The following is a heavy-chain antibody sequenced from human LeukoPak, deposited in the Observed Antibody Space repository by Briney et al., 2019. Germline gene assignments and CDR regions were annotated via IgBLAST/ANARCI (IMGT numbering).Heavy chain of an antibody. CDR2: IYYSGST. CDR1: GGSVSSGSYY. D-gene: IGHD1-26*01. Sequence: SETLSVTCTVSGGSVSSGSYYWSWIRQPPGKGLEWIGYIYYSGSTNYNPSLKSRVTISVDTSKNQFSLKLSSVTAADTAVYYCARENPGWELSHLFDYWGQGTLVTVSS. CDR3: ARENPGWELSHLFDY. J-gene: IGHJ4*02. V-gene: IGHV4-61*01.